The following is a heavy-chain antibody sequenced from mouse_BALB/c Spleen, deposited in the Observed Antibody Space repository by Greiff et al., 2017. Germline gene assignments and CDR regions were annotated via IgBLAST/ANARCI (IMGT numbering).Heavy chain of an antibody. Sequence: VKLMESGPDLVAPSQSLSITCTVSGFSLTSYGVHWVRQPPGKGLEWLVVIWSDGSTTYNSALKSRLSISKDNSKSQVFLKMNSLQTDDTAMYYCAREGLLRGAMDYWGQGTSVTVSS. CDR2: IWSDGST. D-gene: IGHD2-3*01. CDR3: AREGLLRGAMDY. CDR1: GFSLTSYG. V-gene: IGHV2-6-2*01. J-gene: IGHJ4*01.